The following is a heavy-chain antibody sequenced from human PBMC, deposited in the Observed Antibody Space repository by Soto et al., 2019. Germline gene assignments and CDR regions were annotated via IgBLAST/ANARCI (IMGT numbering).Heavy chain of an antibody. J-gene: IGHJ4*02. Sequence: GASVKVSCKASGGTFSSYTISWVRQARGQRLEWIGRIILGSGKANYAQKFQGRVTVTRDMSTSTAYMELRGLRSEDTAVYYCATDESYGGNYGLHWGLGTLVTVSS. V-gene: IGHV1-58*02. CDR1: GGTFSSYT. CDR3: ATDESYGGNYGLH. CDR2: IILGSGKA. D-gene: IGHD4-17*01.